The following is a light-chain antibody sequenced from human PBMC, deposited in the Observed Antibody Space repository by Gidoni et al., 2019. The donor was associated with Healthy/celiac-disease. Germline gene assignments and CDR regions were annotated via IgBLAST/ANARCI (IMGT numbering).Light chain of an antibody. J-gene: IGKJ1*01. CDR1: QSISSW. CDR3: QQYNSYHWT. CDR2: KAS. V-gene: IGKV1-5*03. Sequence: IQMNQYPSTLSASVGDSVTITCRASQSISSWLAWYQQKPGKAPKLLIYKASSLESGVPSRFSGSGSGTEFTLTISSLQPEDVATYYCQQYNSYHWTFGQGTKVEIK.